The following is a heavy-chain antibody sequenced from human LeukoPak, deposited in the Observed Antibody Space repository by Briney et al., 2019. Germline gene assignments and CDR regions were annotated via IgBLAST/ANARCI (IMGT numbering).Heavy chain of an antibody. CDR3: ARIARGYLGGMDV. Sequence: GSLRLSCAASGFNFNTYAMSWVRQAPGKGLEWIGFISYSGSTKYNPSLKSRVTISLDTSMNQFSLKVNSVTAADTAVYYCARIARGYLGGMDVWGQGTTVTVSS. CDR2: ISYSGST. J-gene: IGHJ6*02. V-gene: IGHV4-59*01. CDR1: GFNFNTYA. D-gene: IGHD5-12*01.